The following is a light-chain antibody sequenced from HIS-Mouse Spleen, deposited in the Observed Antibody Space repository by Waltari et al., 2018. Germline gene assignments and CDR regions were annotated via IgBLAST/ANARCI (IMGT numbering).Light chain of an antibody. CDR2: EVS. CDR1: SSDVGGYNY. CDR3: SSYTSSSTLYV. V-gene: IGLV2-14*01. Sequence: QSALTQPASVSGSPGQSITISCTATSSDVGGYNYVSWYQQHPGKAPKPMIYEVSNRPSGVSNRFSGSKSGNTASLTISGLQAEDEADYYCSSYTSSSTLYVFGTGTKVTVL. J-gene: IGLJ1*01.